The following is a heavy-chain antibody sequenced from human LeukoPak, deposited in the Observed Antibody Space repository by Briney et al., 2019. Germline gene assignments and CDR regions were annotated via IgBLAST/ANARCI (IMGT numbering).Heavy chain of an antibody. J-gene: IGHJ3*01. V-gene: IGHV4-59*08. Sequence: MSSETLSLTCTVSGGSSSGYYWSWLRQSPEKGLEWIGYIHHSGSANYSPSLRSRVTMSVDTSNNRFSLRLSSLTAADTAVYFCAGGGWSFDAFDFWGQGTMVTVSS. CDR1: GGSSSGYY. CDR3: AGGGWSFDAFDF. D-gene: IGHD6-19*01. CDR2: IHHSGSA.